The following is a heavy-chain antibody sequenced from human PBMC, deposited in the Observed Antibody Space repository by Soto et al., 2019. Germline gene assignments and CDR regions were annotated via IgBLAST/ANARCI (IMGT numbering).Heavy chain of an antibody. Sequence: PSETLSLTCNMSGDSYSISTSSWSWIRQPPGKALQWIGFIYQSGVTSYNPSLASRVSISLDRSNNQCSLKLKSVTAADTAVYFCAGMPYTSGLRFDPWGPGTLVTAPQ. J-gene: IGHJ5*02. V-gene: IGHV4-30-2*01. CDR1: GDSYSISTSS. CDR2: IYQSGVT. D-gene: IGHD6-19*01. CDR3: AGMPYTSGLRFDP.